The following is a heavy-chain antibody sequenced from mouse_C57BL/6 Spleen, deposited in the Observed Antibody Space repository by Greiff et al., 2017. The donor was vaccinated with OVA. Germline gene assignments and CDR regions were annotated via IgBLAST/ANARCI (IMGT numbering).Heavy chain of an antibody. CDR2: ISSGGSYT. V-gene: IGHV5-6*01. Sequence: EVKLMESGGDLVKPGGSLKLSCAASGFTFSSYGMSWVRQTPDKRLEWVATISSGGSYTYYPDSVKGRFTISRVNAKNTLYLQMSSLKSEDTAMYYCARHDFDYWGQGTTLTVSS. J-gene: IGHJ2*01. CDR3: ARHDFDY. CDR1: GFTFSSYG.